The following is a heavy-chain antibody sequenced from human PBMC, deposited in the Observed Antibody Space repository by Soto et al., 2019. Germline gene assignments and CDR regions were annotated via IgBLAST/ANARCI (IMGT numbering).Heavy chain of an antibody. CDR2: IYYSGST. Sequence: SETLSLTCTVSGGSISSYYWSWIRQPPGKGLEWIGYIYYSGSTNYNPSLKSRVTISVDTSKNQFSLKLSSVTAADTAVYYCARAKGAYCGGDCLGRFDPWGQGTLVTVSS. CDR3: ARAKGAYCGGDCLGRFDP. J-gene: IGHJ5*02. D-gene: IGHD2-21*02. V-gene: IGHV4-59*01. CDR1: GGSISSYY.